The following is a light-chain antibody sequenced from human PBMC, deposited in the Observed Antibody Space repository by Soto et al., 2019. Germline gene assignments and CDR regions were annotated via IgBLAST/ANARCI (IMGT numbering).Light chain of an antibody. CDR2: GVS. CDR1: QTLTTTY. V-gene: IGKV3-20*01. J-gene: IGKJ2*01. Sequence: PGERATLSCMASQTLTTTYLAWYQPKPGQAPRLLIYGVSRRATGIPDRFSGSGSGTDFTLTISRLEPEDFAVYSCQQYADLPYTFGQGTTLEI. CDR3: QQYADLPYT.